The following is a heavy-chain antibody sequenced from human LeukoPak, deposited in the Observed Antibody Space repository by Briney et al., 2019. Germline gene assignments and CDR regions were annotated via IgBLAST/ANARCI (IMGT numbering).Heavy chain of an antibody. D-gene: IGHD2-21*01. V-gene: IGHV1-46*01. J-gene: IGHJ5*02. CDR3: ARDIRFPDWFDP. CDR2: INPSGGST. Sequence: ASVKVSCKASGYTFTSYYMHWVRQAPGQGLEWMGIINPSGGSTSYVQKFQGRVTMTRDTSTSTVYMELSSLRSEDTAVYYCARDIRFPDWFDPWGQGTLVTVSS. CDR1: GYTFTSYY.